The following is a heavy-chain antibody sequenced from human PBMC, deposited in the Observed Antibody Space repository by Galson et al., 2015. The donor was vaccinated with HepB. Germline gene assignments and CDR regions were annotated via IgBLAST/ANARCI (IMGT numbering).Heavy chain of an antibody. J-gene: IGHJ3*02. CDR2: IYAGGSS. CDR1: GFNVNINF. CDR3: ARMGGGYMASINI. Sequence: SLRLSCAASGFNVNINFISWVRQAPGQGLEWISVIYAGGSSDYSDSVKGRFTISRDDSINTVFLEMNSLRADDTAVYYCARMGGGYMASINIWGQGTLVTVSS. V-gene: IGHV3-53*01. D-gene: IGHD5-12*01.